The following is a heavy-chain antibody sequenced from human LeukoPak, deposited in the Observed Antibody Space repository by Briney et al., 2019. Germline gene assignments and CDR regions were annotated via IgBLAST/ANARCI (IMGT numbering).Heavy chain of an antibody. CDR2: IYYSGST. D-gene: IGHD6-13*01. J-gene: IGHJ4*02. CDR1: GGSISSYY. Sequence: SETLSLTCTVSGGSISSYYWSWIRQPPGKGLEWIGYIYYSGSTNYNPSLKSRVTISVDPSKNQFSLKLSSVTAADTAVYYCARQGWSGYDSSWFDYWGQGTLVTVSS. CDR3: ARQGWSGYDSSWFDY. V-gene: IGHV4-59*08.